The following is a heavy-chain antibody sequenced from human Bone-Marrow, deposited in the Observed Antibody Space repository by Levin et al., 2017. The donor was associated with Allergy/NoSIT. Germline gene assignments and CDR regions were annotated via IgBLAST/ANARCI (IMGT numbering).Heavy chain of an antibody. CDR3: ARALVVVPAAYYYMDV. CDR2: IYHSGST. Sequence: SQTLSLTCAVSGYSISSGYYWGWIRQPPGKGLEWIGSIYHSGSTYYNPSLKSRVTISVDTSKNQFSLKLSSVTAADTAVYYCARALVVVPAAYYYMDVWGKGTTVTVSS. V-gene: IGHV4-38-2*01. D-gene: IGHD2-2*01. CDR1: GYSISSGYY. J-gene: IGHJ6*03.